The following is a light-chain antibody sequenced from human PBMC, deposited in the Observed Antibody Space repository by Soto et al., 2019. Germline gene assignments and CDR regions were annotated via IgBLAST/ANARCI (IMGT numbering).Light chain of an antibody. V-gene: IGKV3-15*01. CDR3: QQYKQWPQLT. Sequence: EIVFTQSPGTLSLSPGERATLSCRASQSVNSGYLVWYQQKPGQAPRLLIYGASTRVTGIPARFSGSRSGTDFSLTISSLQSEDFAVYYCQQYKQWPQLTVGAGTKGDIK. CDR1: QSVNSGY. CDR2: GAS. J-gene: IGKJ4*01.